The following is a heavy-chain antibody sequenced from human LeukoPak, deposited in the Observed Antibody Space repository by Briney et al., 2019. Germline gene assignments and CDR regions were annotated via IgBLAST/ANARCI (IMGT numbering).Heavy chain of an antibody. J-gene: IGHJ3*02. Sequence: ASVEVSCNASGYTFTGYYMHWVRQAPGQGLEWMGWINPNSGGTNYAQKFQGWVTMTRDTSISTAYMELSRLRSDDTAVYYCARDLTGDDSFDIWGQGTMVTVSS. CDR3: ARDLTGDDSFDI. D-gene: IGHD3-10*01. CDR2: INPNSGGT. V-gene: IGHV1-2*04. CDR1: GYTFTGYY.